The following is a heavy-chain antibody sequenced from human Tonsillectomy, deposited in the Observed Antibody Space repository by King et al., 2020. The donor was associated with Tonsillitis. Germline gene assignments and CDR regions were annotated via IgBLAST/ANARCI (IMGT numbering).Heavy chain of an antibody. Sequence: VQLVESGAEVKKPGESLKISCKISGYSFTNYWIAWVRQMPGKGLEWMGIIYPGDSNTRYSPSFQGQVTISADKSINTAYLQWSSLKASDTAMYYCARVRESSHGSNFDYWGQGTLVTVSS. CDR3: ARVRESSHGSNFDY. D-gene: IGHD2-2*01. CDR1: GYSFTNYW. J-gene: IGHJ4*02. CDR2: IYPGDSNT. V-gene: IGHV5-51*01.